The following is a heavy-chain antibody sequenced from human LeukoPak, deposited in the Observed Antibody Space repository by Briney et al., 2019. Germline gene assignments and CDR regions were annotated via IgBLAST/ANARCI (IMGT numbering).Heavy chain of an antibody. J-gene: IGHJ6*03. D-gene: IGHD1-26*01. CDR2: INPNSGGT. CDR3: ARAAYSGSYSGYYMDV. CDR1: GCTFTGYY. Sequence: ASVKVSCKASGCTFTGYYMHWVRQAPGQGLEWMGWINPNSGGTNYAQKFQGRVTMTRDTSISTAYMELSRLRSDDTAVYYCARAAYSGSYSGYYMDVWGKGTTVTVSS. V-gene: IGHV1-2*02.